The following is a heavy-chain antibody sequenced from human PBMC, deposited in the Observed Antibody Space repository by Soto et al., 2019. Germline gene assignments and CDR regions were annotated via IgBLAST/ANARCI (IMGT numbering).Heavy chain of an antibody. D-gene: IGHD2-2*01. CDR1: GFTLSNHA. CDR2: ISDIGST. CDR3: ARDPWGHYGTSKSCLYFFDH. J-gene: IGHJ4*01. Sequence: EVQLLESGGALVQHGGSLRLSCAASGFTLSNHAMTSVRQARGKGLEWVSTISDIGSTHYADSVKGRFTISSDNYKNALYLQMISLRAEDTSVYYFARDPWGHYGTSKSCLYFFDHWGRGTLVIVSS. V-gene: IGHV3-23*01.